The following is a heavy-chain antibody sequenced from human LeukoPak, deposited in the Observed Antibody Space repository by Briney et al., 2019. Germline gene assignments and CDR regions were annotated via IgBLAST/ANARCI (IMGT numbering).Heavy chain of an antibody. Sequence: PGGSLRLSCAASGFTYSSYAMSWVRQAPGNQLEWVSAISASGGSTYYADSGKGRFTISRDNSKNTLYLQMNSLRAEDTAVYYCAKEEGATDYWGQGTLVTVSS. CDR3: AKEEGATDY. V-gene: IGHV3-23*01. CDR2: ISASGGST. D-gene: IGHD1-26*01. J-gene: IGHJ4*02. CDR1: GFTYSSYA.